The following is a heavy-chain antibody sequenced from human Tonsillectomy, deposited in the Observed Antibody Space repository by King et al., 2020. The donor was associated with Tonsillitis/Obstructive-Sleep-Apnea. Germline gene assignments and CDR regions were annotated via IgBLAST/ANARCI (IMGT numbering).Heavy chain of an antibody. J-gene: IGHJ3*02. D-gene: IGHD3-3*01. CDR3: ARGHYDFWSGYHDAFDI. Sequence: QLQESGPGLVKPSETLSLTCTVSGGSISSYYWSWIRQPPGKGLEWIGYIYYSWSTNYNPSLKSRVTISVDTSKNQYSLKLSSVTAADTAVYYCARGHYDFWSGYHDAFDIWGQGTMVTVSS. CDR2: IYYSWST. CDR1: GGSISSYY. V-gene: IGHV4-59*01.